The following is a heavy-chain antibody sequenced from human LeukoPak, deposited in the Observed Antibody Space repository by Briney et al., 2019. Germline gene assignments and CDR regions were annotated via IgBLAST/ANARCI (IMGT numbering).Heavy chain of an antibody. CDR3: ARDYDSSGYNNWFDP. CDR2: INPNSGGT. J-gene: IGHJ5*02. V-gene: IGHV1-2*02. CDR1: GYTFTGYY. D-gene: IGHD3-22*01. Sequence: ASVKVSCKASGYTFTGYYMHWVRQAPGQRLEWMGWINPNSGGTNYAQKFQGRVTMTRDTSISTAYMELSRLRSDDTAVYYCARDYDSSGYNNWFDPWGQGTLVTVSS.